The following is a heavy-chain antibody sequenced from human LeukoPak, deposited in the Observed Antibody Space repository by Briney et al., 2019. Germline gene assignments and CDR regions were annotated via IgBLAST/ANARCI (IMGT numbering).Heavy chain of an antibody. Sequence: GGSLRLSCAASGFTFSSYGMHWVRQAPGKGLEWVAFIRYDGSNKYYADSVKGRFTISRDNSKNTLYLQMNSLRAEDTAVYYCATLVYSSSWYGPPDYWGQGTLVTVSS. D-gene: IGHD6-13*01. J-gene: IGHJ4*02. CDR2: IRYDGSNK. CDR1: GFTFSSYG. V-gene: IGHV3-30*02. CDR3: ATLVYSSSWYGPPDY.